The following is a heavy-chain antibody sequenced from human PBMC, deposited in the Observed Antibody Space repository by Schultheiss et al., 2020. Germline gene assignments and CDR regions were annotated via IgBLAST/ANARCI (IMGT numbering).Heavy chain of an antibody. CDR1: GFTFSSYS. Sequence: SCAASGFTFSSYSMNWVRQAPGKGLEWVSYISDRSSTTNYADSVKGRFTISRDNAKNSLYLQMNNLRDEDTAVYYCAKTYSNDPHFGMNVWGQGTTVTVSS. D-gene: IGHD4-11*01. CDR3: AKTYSNDPHFGMNV. V-gene: IGHV3-48*02. J-gene: IGHJ6*02. CDR2: ISDRSSTT.